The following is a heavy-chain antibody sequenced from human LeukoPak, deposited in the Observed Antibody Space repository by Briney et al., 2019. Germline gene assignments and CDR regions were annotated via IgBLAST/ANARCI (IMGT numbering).Heavy chain of an antibody. CDR2: MNPNSGNT. Sequence: ASVKVSCRASGYTFTSYDINWVRQATGQGLEWMGWMNPNSGNTGYAQKFQGRVTMTRNTSISTAYMELSSLRSEDTAVYYCARGPSGDEHFDYWGQGTLVTVSS. CDR3: ARGPSGDEHFDY. D-gene: IGHD4-17*01. J-gene: IGHJ4*02. V-gene: IGHV1-8*01. CDR1: GYTFTSYD.